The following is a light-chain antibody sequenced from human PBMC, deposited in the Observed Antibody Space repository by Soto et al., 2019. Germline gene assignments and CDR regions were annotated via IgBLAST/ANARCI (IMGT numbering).Light chain of an antibody. Sequence: IQLTQSPSSLSASVGDRVTVTCRASQSINIYLNWYQQKPGKAPTLLIYAASSLQSGVPSRFSGRGSRTDFTLTISSLQTEDFATYYCQQSYRSPYTFGQGTKLEI. CDR1: QSINIY. CDR3: QQSYRSPYT. CDR2: AAS. V-gene: IGKV1-39*01. J-gene: IGKJ2*01.